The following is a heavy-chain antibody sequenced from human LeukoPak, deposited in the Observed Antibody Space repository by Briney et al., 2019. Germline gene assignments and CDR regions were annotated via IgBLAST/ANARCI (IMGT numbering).Heavy chain of an antibody. Sequence: SQTLSLTCAVSGASISSGGYSWSWIRQPPGKGLEWIGYIYHSGSTYYNPSLKSRVTISVDRSKNQFSLKLCSVPAADTAVYYCARRAGYCSGGSCYSAWYFDLWGRGTLVTVSS. CDR3: ARRAGYCSGGSCYSAWYFDL. J-gene: IGHJ2*01. CDR1: GASISSGGYS. D-gene: IGHD2-15*01. CDR2: IYHSGST. V-gene: IGHV4-30-2*01.